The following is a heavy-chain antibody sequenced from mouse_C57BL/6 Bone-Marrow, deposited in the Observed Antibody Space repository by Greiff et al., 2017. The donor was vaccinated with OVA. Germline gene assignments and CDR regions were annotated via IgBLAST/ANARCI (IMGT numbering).Heavy chain of an antibody. CDR1: GFSLSTSGMG. CDR3: ALTTVAPLDYDV. V-gene: IGHV8-12*01. D-gene: IGHD1-1*01. Sequence: QVTLKVSGPGILQSSQSLSLTCSFSGFSLSTSGMGVSWIRQPSGKGLEWLAHTYWDDDKRYNPSLKSRPTISKDTSRNQVFLTITSVDTAGTATYYCALTTVAPLDYDVWGTGTTVTVSS. CDR2: TYWDDDK. J-gene: IGHJ1*03.